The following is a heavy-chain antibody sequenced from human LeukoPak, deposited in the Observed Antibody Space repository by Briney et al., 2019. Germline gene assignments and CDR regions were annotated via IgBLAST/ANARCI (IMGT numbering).Heavy chain of an antibody. CDR3: ARELTGASIRHFDY. V-gene: IGHV1-2*02. CDR2: INPNGGGT. CDR1: GYTFTGYF. D-gene: IGHD2-21*01. J-gene: IGHJ4*02. Sequence: ASVKVSCKASGYTFTGYFIHWVRQAPGQGLEWMGWINPNGGGTNDAQKFQGRVTMTRDTSISTAYMELSSLRSEDTAVYYCARELTGASIRHFDYWGQGTLVTVSS.